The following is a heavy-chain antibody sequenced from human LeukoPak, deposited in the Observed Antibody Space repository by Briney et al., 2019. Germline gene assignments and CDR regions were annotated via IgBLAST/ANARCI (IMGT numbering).Heavy chain of an antibody. CDR1: GGTFSSYA. Sequence: SVKVSCKASGGTFSSYAISWVRQAPGQGLEWMGGIIPIFGTANYAQKFQGRVTITADESTSTAYMELSRLRSDDTAVYYCARDNYNNYDFWSGYFPTDYWGQGTLVTVSS. CDR2: IIPIFGTA. D-gene: IGHD3-3*01. CDR3: ARDNYNNYDFWSGYFPTDY. J-gene: IGHJ4*02. V-gene: IGHV1-69*13.